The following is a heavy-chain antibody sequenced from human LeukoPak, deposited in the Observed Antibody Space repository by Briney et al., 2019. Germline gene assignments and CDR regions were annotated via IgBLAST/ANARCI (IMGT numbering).Heavy chain of an antibody. CDR3: ARWIYYFDS. D-gene: IGHD5-12*01. CDR2: ISAGADTT. J-gene: IGHJ4*02. V-gene: IGHV3-23*01. Sequence: GGSLRLSCAASGFTFSNYAMNWVRQAPGKGLDWVSAISAGADTTLYADSVKGRFTISRDNSRNTLYLQMNSLRAEDTAIYHCARWIYYFDSWGQGTLVTVSS. CDR1: GFTFSNYA.